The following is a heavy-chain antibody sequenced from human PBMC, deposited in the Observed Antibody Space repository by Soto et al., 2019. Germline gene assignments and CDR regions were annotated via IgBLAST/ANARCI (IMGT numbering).Heavy chain of an antibody. V-gene: IGHV3-23*01. CDR1: GFTFSSYA. J-gene: IGHJ4*02. D-gene: IGHD6-13*01. CDR2: ISGSGDST. CDR3: AKSYSSNRYDYFDY. Sequence: LRLSCAASGFTFSSYAMSWVRQAPGKGLEWVSAISGSGDSTYYADSVKGRFTISRDTSKNTLYLQMDSLRAEDTALYYCAKSYSSNRYDYFDYWGQGTLVTVSS.